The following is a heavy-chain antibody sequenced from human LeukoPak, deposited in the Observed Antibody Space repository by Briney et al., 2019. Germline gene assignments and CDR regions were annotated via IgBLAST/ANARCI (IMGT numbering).Heavy chain of an antibody. J-gene: IGHJ4*02. V-gene: IGHV1-18*01. CDR1: NYTFTSHD. Sequence: ASVKVSCKASNYTFTSHDISWVRQAPRQGLEWMGWISPYTGNTKYAQKFQGRVTMTTSTSTSIVYMELRSLRSDDTAVYFCAREGGTWVPFDYWGQGTLVTVSS. CDR2: ISPYTGNT. D-gene: IGHD1-1*01. CDR3: AREGGTWVPFDY.